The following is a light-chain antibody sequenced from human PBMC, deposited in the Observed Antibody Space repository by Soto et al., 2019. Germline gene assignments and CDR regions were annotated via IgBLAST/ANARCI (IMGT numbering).Light chain of an antibody. CDR3: QQYNNWPPLP. J-gene: IGKJ4*01. Sequence: EIVMTQSPATLSVSPGDRATLSCRASQSVRNTLAWYQQKPGQTPRLLIYGASIRATGVPARCSGSGSGTDFNLTISGLQSDDFAVYYCQQYNNWPPLPFGGGTKVEMK. V-gene: IGKV3-15*01. CDR1: QSVRNT. CDR2: GAS.